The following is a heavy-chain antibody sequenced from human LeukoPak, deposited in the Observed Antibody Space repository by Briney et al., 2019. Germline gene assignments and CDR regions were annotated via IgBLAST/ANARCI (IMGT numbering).Heavy chain of an antibody. CDR2: INHSGST. CDR3: ASLRMGSSPVGY. Sequence: SETLSLTCAVYGGPFSGYYWSWIRQPPGKGLEWIGEINHSGSTNYNPSLKSRVTISVDTSKNQFSLKLSSVTAADTAVYYCASLRMGSSPVGYWGQGTLVTVSS. D-gene: IGHD6-6*01. V-gene: IGHV4-34*01. CDR1: GGPFSGYY. J-gene: IGHJ4*02.